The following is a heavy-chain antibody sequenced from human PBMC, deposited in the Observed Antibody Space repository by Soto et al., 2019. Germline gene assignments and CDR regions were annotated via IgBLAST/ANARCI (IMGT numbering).Heavy chain of an antibody. D-gene: IGHD6-19*01. J-gene: IGHJ4*02. CDR3: ARDLTSSGRSTYLGY. V-gene: IGHV3-23*01. CDR1: GFTFSSYA. CDR2: ISGDGATT. Sequence: EVQLLDSGGVLVQPGGSLRLSSAASGFTFSSYALSWVRQAPGKGLEWVSGISGDGATTYYTDSVKGRFTISRDSSTNTLYLQMNSLRAEDSAVYYCARDLTSSGRSTYLGYWGQGTLVTVSS.